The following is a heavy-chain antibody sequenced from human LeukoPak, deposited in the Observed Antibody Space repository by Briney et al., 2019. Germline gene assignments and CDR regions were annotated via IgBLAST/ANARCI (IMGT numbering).Heavy chain of an antibody. CDR2: ISGSGGST. Sequence: PGGSLRLSCAASGFTFSSYAMSWVRQAPGKGLEWVSAISGSGGSTYYADSVKGRFTISRDNSKNTLYLQMNSLRAEDTAVYYCAKELLGAAMVTGVFDYWGQGTLVTVSS. V-gene: IGHV3-23*01. CDR1: GFTFSSYA. J-gene: IGHJ4*02. CDR3: AKELLGAAMVTGVFDY. D-gene: IGHD5-18*01.